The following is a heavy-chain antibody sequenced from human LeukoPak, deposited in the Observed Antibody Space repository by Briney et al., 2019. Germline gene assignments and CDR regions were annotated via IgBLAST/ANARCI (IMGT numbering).Heavy chain of an antibody. CDR3: ARKYSSWGYFDY. V-gene: IGHV1-2*02. J-gene: IGHJ4*02. CDR2: INPNSGGT. Sequence: ASVKVSCKASGYTFTGYYMHWVRQAPGQGLEWTGWINPNSGGTNYAQKFQGRVTMTRDTSISTAYMELSRLRSDDTAVYYCARKYSSWGYFDYWGQGTLVTVSS. CDR1: GYTFTGYY. D-gene: IGHD6-6*01.